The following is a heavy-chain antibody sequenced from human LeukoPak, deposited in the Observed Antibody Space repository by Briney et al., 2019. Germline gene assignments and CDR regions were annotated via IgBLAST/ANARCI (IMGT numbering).Heavy chain of an antibody. CDR1: GFTFSSYE. D-gene: IGHD2-2*01. CDR3: ARGGGYCSSTSCYFTPRHLVFDY. CDR2: ISSSGSTI. V-gene: IGHV3-48*03. Sequence: PGGSLRLSCAASGFTFSSYEMNSVPLAPGKGMEWVSYISSSGSTICYADSVKGRFTISRDNAKNSLYLQMNRLRAEDTAVYYCARGGGYCSSTSCYFTPRHLVFDYWGQGTLVTVSS. J-gene: IGHJ4*02.